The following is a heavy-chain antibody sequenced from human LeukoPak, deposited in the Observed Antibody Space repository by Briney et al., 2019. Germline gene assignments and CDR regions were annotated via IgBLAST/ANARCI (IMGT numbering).Heavy chain of an antibody. CDR3: ARDPYLNGWWYAFDI. CDR1: GFTFSNYA. D-gene: IGHD2-15*01. V-gene: IGHV3-23*01. CDR2: ISGSGGDT. Sequence: GGSLRLSCAASGFTFSNYAMSWVRQAPGKGLEWVSAISGSGGDTFYADSVKGRFTVSRDNSKNSLYLQMNNLRAEDTAVYYCARDPYLNGWWYAFDIWGQGTMVTVSS. J-gene: IGHJ3*02.